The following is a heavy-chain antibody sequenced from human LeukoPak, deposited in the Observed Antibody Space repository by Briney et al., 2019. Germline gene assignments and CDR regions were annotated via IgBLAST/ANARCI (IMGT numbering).Heavy chain of an antibody. CDR2: INHSGST. Sequence: SETLSLTCAVYGGSFSGYYWSWIRQPPGKGLEWIGEINHSGSTNYNPSLKSRVTISVDTSKNQFSLKLSSVTAADTAVYYCARGGTVAGTYYYYYGMDVWGQGTTVTVSS. D-gene: IGHD6-13*01. V-gene: IGHV4-34*01. CDR1: GGSFSGYY. CDR3: ARGGTVAGTYYYYYGMDV. J-gene: IGHJ6*02.